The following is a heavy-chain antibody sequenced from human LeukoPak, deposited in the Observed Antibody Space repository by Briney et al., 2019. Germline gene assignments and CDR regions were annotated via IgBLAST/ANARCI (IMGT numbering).Heavy chain of an antibody. CDR3: ASPGGDSSGYPHDAFDI. J-gene: IGHJ3*02. V-gene: IGHV5-51*01. CDR2: IYPGDSDT. Sequence: GESLKISCKGSGYSFTGYWIGWVRQMPGKGLEWMGIIYPGDSDTRYSPSFQGQVTISADKSISTAYLQWSSLKASDTAMYYCASPGGDSSGYPHDAFDIWGQGTMVTVSS. CDR1: GYSFTGYW. D-gene: IGHD3-22*01.